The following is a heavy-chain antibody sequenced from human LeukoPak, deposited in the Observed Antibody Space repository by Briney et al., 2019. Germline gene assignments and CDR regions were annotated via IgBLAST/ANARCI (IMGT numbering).Heavy chain of an antibody. CDR2: ISGSGGST. V-gene: IGHV3-23*01. Sequence: PGGSLRLSCAASGFPFSSYAMSWVRQAPGKGLEWVSAISGSGGSTYYADSVKGRFTISRDNAKNTLYLQMNSLRAEDTAVYYCARRIQGMAPYYFDYWGQGTLVTVSS. D-gene: IGHD5-24*01. CDR3: ARRIQGMAPYYFDY. J-gene: IGHJ4*02. CDR1: GFPFSSYA.